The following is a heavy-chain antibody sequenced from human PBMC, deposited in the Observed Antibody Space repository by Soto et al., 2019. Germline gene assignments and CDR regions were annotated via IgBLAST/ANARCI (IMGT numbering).Heavy chain of an antibody. CDR1: GFTFTSYS. J-gene: IGHJ3*02. CDR2: IRGTT. V-gene: IGHV3-48*01. D-gene: IGHD2-21*01. CDR3: ARDDSFAFDI. Sequence: GGSLRLSCAASGFTFTSYSMNWVRQAPGKGLEWVSYIRGTTHYADSVKGRFTISRDNARSSLYLQMNSLRADDTAVYYCARDDSFAFDIWGLGTMVTVSS.